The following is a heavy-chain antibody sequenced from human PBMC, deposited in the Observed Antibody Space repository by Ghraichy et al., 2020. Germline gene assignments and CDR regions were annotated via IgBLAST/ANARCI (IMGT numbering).Heavy chain of an antibody. CDR2: IDYSGTT. D-gene: IGHD1-26*01. J-gene: IGHJ5*02. V-gene: IGHV4-39*01. Sequence: ETLSLTCTVSGDSISSSISYWGWIRQPPGKGLEWIGSIDYSGTTYDSPSLKGRVIISVDTSKNQFSLKLFSVTAADTAVYHCARRGSVAVGVCFDPWGQGTLVTVSS. CDR3: ARRGSVAVGVCFDP. CDR1: GDSISSSISY.